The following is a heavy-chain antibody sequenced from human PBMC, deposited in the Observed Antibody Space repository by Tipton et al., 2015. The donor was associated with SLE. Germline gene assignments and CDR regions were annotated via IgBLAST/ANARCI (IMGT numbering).Heavy chain of an antibody. CDR1: GFTFSSFA. CDR3: AKCLGTRCLNFDS. D-gene: IGHD2-2*01. CDR2: IYSGGST. V-gene: IGHV3-23*03. Sequence: GSLRLSCAASGFTFSSFALSWVRQAPRKGLDWVSLIYSGGSTDYADSVQGRFTISRDDSKNTLFLQMNSLRDEDTAVYYCAKCLGTRCLNFDSWGQGTLVSVSS. J-gene: IGHJ4*02.